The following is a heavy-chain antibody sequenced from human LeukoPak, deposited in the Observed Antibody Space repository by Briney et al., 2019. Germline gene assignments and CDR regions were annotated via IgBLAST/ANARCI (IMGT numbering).Heavy chain of an antibody. CDR2: INPNSGGT. CDR3: ARESLFLGYCSSTSCYLLQH. CDR1: GYTFTGYY. J-gene: IGHJ1*01. D-gene: IGHD2-2*01. V-gene: IGHV1-2*02. Sequence: ASVKVSCKASGYTFTGYYMHWVRQAPGQGLEWMGWINPNSGGTNYAQKFQGRVTMTRDTSISTAYMVLSRLGSDDTAVYYCARESLFLGYCSSTSCYLLQHWGQGTLVTVSS.